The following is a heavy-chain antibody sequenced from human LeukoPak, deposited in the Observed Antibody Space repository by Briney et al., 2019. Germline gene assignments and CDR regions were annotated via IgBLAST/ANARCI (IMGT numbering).Heavy chain of an antibody. J-gene: IGHJ4*02. CDR1: GFPFSSYA. CDR2: ISGSGGTT. D-gene: IGHD3-22*01. V-gene: IGHV3-23*01. Sequence: GGSLRLSCAASGFPFSSYAMSWVRQAPGKGLEWVSAISGSGGTTYFADSVKGRFTISRGNSKNTLYLQMNTLRAEDTAVYYCAKGVYYYDSSAYYYTYYFDYWGQGTPVTVSS. CDR3: AKGVYYYDSSAYYYTYYFDY.